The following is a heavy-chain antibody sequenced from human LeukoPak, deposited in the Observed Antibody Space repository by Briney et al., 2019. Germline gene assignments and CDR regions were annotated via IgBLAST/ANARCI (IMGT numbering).Heavy chain of an antibody. CDR2: IIPIFGTA. CDR3: ARDPYGSGSYDWFDP. V-gene: IGHV1-69*13. D-gene: IGHD3-10*01. Sequence: GASVKVSCKASGYTFTSYYMHWVRQAPGQGLEWMGGIIPIFGTANYAQKFQGRVTITADESTSTAYMELSSLRSEDTAVCYCARDPYGSGSYDWFDPWGQGTLVTVSS. CDR1: GYTFTSYY. J-gene: IGHJ5*02.